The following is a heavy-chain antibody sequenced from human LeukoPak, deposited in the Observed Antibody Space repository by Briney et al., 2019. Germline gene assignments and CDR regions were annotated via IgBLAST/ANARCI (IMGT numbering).Heavy chain of an antibody. J-gene: IGHJ4*02. Sequence: ASVTVSCKASGYSFTTYWIHWVRQAPGQGLEWMGCMNPDSGVTGYAQTFQGRVTMTRDTSINTAYMHLSSLRPDDTAVYFCARDPGYLQPDYWGQGTLVTVPS. CDR2: MNPDSGVT. CDR3: ARDPGYLQPDY. V-gene: IGHV1-2*02. CDR1: GYSFTTYW. D-gene: IGHD1-1*01.